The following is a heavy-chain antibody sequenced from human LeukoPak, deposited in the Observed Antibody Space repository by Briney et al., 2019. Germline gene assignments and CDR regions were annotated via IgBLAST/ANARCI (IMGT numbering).Heavy chain of an antibody. CDR3: ARDRINVAATETSFDY. V-gene: IGHV3-48*03. Sequence: GGSLRLSCAASGFTFSNYEMNWVRQAPGKWLDWVAYISRGGRTVDYADSVKGRFTISRGNAKNSLYLQMNSLRAEDTAVYYCARDRINVAATETSFDYWGQGTLVTVSA. D-gene: IGHD6-19*01. CDR2: ISRGGRTV. J-gene: IGHJ4*02. CDR1: GFTFSNYE.